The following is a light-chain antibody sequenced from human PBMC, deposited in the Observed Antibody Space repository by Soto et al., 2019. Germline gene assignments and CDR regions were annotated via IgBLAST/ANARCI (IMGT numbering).Light chain of an antibody. V-gene: IGKV3-15*01. Sequence: EIVLTQSPATLSLSPGERAPLSCRASQSVSSYLAWYQQKPGQAPRLIIYDVCNRATGVPARFSGSWSGTEFTLTISSLQSEDFAVYYCQQYVDSPWTFGQGTKVDIK. CDR3: QQYVDSPWT. CDR2: DVC. CDR1: QSVSSY. J-gene: IGKJ1*01.